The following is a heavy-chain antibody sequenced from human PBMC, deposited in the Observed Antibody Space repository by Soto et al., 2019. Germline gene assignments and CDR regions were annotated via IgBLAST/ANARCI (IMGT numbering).Heavy chain of an antibody. D-gene: IGHD4-17*01. CDR3: ATGPLEEPTVTRY. Sequence: ASGKVSCKVSGYTLTELSMHWVRQAPGKGLEWMGGFDPEDGETIYAQKFQGRVTMTEDTSTDTAYMELSSLRSEDTAVYYCATGPLEEPTVTRYWGQGTLVTVSS. CDR2: FDPEDGET. V-gene: IGHV1-24*01. J-gene: IGHJ4*02. CDR1: GYTLTELS.